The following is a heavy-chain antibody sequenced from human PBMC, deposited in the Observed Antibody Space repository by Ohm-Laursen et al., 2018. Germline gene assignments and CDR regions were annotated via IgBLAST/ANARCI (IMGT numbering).Heavy chain of an antibody. J-gene: IGHJ3*01. CDR3: ARPKSRRALDV. D-gene: IGHD2-2*01. CDR2: ISSSSSYI. Sequence: SLRLSCAAPGFTFSSYSMNWVRQAPGKGLEWVSSISSSSSYIYYADSVKGRFTISRDNAKNSLYLQMNSLRVEDTAVYYCARPKSRRALDVWGQGTMVTVSS. CDR1: GFTFSSYS. V-gene: IGHV3-21*01.